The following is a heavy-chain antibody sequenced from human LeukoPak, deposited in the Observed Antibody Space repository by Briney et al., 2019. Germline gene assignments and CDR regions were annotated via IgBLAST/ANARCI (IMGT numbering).Heavy chain of an antibody. CDR1: GFTFSSYA. J-gene: IGHJ4*02. V-gene: IGHV3-23*01. CDR2: VRGSGGST. Sequence: PGGSLRLSCAASGFTFSSYAMSWVRQAPGKGLEWVSTVRGSGGSTYYADSVKGRFTISRDNSRDTLYLQMNSLRAEDTAVYYCAKDLYCSSTSCYLSYWGQGTLVTISS. CDR3: AKDLYCSSTSCYLSY. D-gene: IGHD2-2*01.